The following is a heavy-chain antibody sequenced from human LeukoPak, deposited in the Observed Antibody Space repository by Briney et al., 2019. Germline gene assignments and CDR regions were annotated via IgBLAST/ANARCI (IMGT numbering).Heavy chain of an antibody. V-gene: IGHV4-34*01. CDR1: GGSFSGYY. D-gene: IGHD2-21*01. J-gene: IGHJ4*02. CDR3: ARAAEDAPSYWY. CDR2: INHSGST. Sequence: PSETLSLTCAVYGGSFSGYYWSWIRQPPGKGLEWIGGINHSGSTNYNPSLKSRVTISVDASKNQFSLKLSSVTAADTAVYYCARAAEDAPSYWYWGQGTLVTVSS.